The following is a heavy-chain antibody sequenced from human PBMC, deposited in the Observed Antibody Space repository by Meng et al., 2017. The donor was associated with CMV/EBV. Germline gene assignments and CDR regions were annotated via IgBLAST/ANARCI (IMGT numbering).Heavy chain of an antibody. CDR1: GGSINNYY. Sequence: SETLSLTCTVSGGSINNYYWNWIRQPPGKGLEWIGYTNHSGSSKYNPALKSRVIISSDTSKNQFSLKLNSMTAADTAVYFCARVRVTRRAGGGGSLIGSIVDKVATKGYHFDNWGQGTLVTVSS. CDR2: TNHSGSS. J-gene: IGHJ4*02. D-gene: IGHD5-12*01. CDR3: ARVRVTRRAGGGGSLIGSIVDKVATKGYHFDN. V-gene: IGHV4-59*01.